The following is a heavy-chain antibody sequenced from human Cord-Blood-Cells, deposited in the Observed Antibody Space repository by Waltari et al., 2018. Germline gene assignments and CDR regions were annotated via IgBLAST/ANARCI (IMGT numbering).Heavy chain of an antibody. V-gene: IGHV1-24*01. Sequence: QVQLVQSGAEVKKPGASVKVSCKVSGYTLPELSMHWVRKAPGKGLEWMGGFDPEDGETIYAQKFQGRVTMTEDTSTDTAYMELSSLRSEDTAVYYCTTLGYCSSTSCDFGMDVWGQGTTVTVSS. CDR3: TTLGYCSSTSCDFGMDV. CDR1: GYTLPELS. D-gene: IGHD2-2*01. J-gene: IGHJ6*02. CDR2: FDPEDGET.